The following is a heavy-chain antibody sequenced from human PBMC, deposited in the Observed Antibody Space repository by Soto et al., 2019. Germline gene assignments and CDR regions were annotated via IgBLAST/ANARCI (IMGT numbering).Heavy chain of an antibody. CDR3: ARPKTIGAAAGKGWFDP. V-gene: IGHV4-39*01. CDR1: GFAILTIHYY. D-gene: IGHD6-13*01. J-gene: IGHJ5*02. CDR2: IFYTGST. Sequence: PSDTLSPTSTYSGFAILTIHYYRHWTLPLPGMGLVWIGSIFYTGSTYYSPSLKGRLTISVDPSKNQFSLKLTSVTAADTAMYYCARPKTIGAAAGKGWFDPWGQGTLVTV.